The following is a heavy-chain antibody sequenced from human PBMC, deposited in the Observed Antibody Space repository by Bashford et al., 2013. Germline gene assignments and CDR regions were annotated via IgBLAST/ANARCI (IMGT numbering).Heavy chain of an antibody. V-gene: IGHV4-34*01. Sequence: LLYSSETLSLTCAVYGGSFSGYYWNWIRQPPGKGLEWIGEINHSGSTNYNPSLKSRVTISVDTSKNQFSLKVSSVTAADTAVYYCAREGGWELLSPGKRLDYWGQGTLVTVSS. CDR1: GGSFSGYY. CDR2: INHSGST. J-gene: IGHJ4*02. CDR3: AREGGWELLSPGKRLDY. D-gene: IGHD1-26*01.